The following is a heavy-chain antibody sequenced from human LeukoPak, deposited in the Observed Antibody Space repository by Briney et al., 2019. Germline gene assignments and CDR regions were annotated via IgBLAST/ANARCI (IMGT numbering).Heavy chain of an antibody. J-gene: IGHJ3*02. D-gene: IGHD3-22*01. CDR3: ASRLYYYDSSGLPFGLNRNDAFDI. Sequence: SETLSLTCAVYGGSFSGYYWSWIRQPPGKGLEWIGEINHSGSTNYNPSLKSRVTISVDTSKNQFSLKLSSVTAADTAVYYCASRLYYYDSSGLPFGLNRNDAFDIWGQGTMVTVSS. V-gene: IGHV4-34*01. CDR1: GGSFSGYY. CDR2: INHSGST.